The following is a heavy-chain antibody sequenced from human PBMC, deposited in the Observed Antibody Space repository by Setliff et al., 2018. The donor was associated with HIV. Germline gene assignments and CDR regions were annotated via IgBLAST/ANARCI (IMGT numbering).Heavy chain of an antibody. CDR1: GFAFSSYA. J-gene: IGHJ4*02. D-gene: IGHD4-17*01. CDR2: ITYSGSHK. Sequence: GGSLRLSCAASGFAFSSYAMNWVRQAPGKGLEWVSSITYSGSHKFYADSLKGRFTISRDNAEKSLYLQMNSLRAEDTAVYYCANSHDYGDYVWDYWGQGTLVTVSS. CDR3: ANSHDYGDYVWDY. V-gene: IGHV3-21*04.